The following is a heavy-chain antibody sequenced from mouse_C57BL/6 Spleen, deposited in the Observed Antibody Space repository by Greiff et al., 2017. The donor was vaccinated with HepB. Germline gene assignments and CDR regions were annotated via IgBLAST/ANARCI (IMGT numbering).Heavy chain of an antibody. CDR3: ANYYGSSYGYFDV. V-gene: IGHV5-4*03. CDR1: GFTFSSYA. CDR2: ISDGGSYT. J-gene: IGHJ1*03. Sequence: EVKLMESGGGLVKPGGSLKLSCAASGFTFSSYAMSWVRQTPEKRLEWVATISDGGSYTYYPDNVKGRFTISRDNAKNNLYLQMSHLKSEDTAMYYCANYYGSSYGYFDVWGTGTTVTVSS. D-gene: IGHD1-1*01.